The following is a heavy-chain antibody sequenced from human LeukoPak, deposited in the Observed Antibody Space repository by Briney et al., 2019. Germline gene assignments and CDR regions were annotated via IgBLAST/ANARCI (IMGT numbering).Heavy chain of an antibody. V-gene: IGHV4-34*01. CDR2: INHSGST. Sequence: SETLSLTFAVYGGSFSGYYWSWIRQPPGKGLEWIGEINHSGSTNYNPSLKSRVTISVDTSKNQFSLKLSSVTAADTAVYYCARVNSNRIYYYYYGMDVWGQGTTVTVSS. J-gene: IGHJ6*02. D-gene: IGHD4-11*01. CDR3: ARVNSNRIYYYYYGMDV. CDR1: GGSFSGYY.